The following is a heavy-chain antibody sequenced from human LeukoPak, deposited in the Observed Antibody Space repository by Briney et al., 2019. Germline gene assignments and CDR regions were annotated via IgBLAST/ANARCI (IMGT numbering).Heavy chain of an antibody. CDR2: IRSKANSYAT. CDR3: TRHTIAAAGTAGGY. Sequence: GGSLKLSCAASGFTFSGSAIHWVRQASGKGLEWVGRIRSKANSYATAYAASVKGRFTISRDDSKNTAYLQMNSLKSEDTAVYYCTRHTIAAAGTAGGYWGQGTLVTVSS. J-gene: IGHJ4*02. CDR1: GFTFSGSA. V-gene: IGHV3-73*01. D-gene: IGHD6-13*01.